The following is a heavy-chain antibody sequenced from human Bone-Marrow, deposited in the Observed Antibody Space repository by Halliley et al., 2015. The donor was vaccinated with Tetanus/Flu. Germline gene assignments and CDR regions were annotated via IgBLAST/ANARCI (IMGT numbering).Heavy chain of an antibody. V-gene: IGHV3-15*01. Sequence: SLRLSCAASGFTFSDAWMTWVRQAPGKGLEWVGRINTKTDGGTTDYAAPVKGRFTISRDDSKNTLYLQLSSLKTEDTAVYYCTTDLSASAHFDYWGQGTLVTVSS. J-gene: IGHJ4*02. CDR2: INTKTDGGTT. CDR3: TTDLSASAHFDY. CDR1: GFTFSDAW. D-gene: IGHD6-25*01.